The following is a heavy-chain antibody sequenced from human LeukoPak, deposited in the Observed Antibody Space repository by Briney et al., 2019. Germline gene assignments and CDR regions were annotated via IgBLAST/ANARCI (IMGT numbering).Heavy chain of an antibody. CDR1: GGSFSGYY. V-gene: IGHV4-34*01. Sequence: PSETLSLTCAVYGGSFSGYYWSWIRQPPGKGLEWIGEINHGGSTNYNPSLKSRVTISVDTSKNQFSLKLSSVTAADTAVYYCARGQPEGLDLAQYYFDYWGQGTLVTVSS. J-gene: IGHJ4*02. CDR2: INHGGST. D-gene: IGHD2-2*03. CDR3: ARGQPEGLDLAQYYFDY.